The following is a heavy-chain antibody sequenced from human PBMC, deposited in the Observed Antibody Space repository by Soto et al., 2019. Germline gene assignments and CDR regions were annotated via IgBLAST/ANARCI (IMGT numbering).Heavy chain of an antibody. Sequence: GASVKVSCKASGYTFTSYGISWVRQAPGQGLEWMGWISAYNGNTNYAQKLQGRVTMTTDTSTSTAYMELRSLRSDDTAVYYFATYPTLLWFGEDDPGVDAFDIWGQGTMVTVSS. J-gene: IGHJ3*02. D-gene: IGHD3-10*01. CDR3: ATYPTLLWFGEDDPGVDAFDI. CDR1: GYTFTSYG. V-gene: IGHV1-18*01. CDR2: ISAYNGNT.